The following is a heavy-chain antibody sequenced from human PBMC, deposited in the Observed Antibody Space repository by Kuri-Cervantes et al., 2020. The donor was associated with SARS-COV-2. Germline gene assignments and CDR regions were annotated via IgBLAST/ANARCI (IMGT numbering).Heavy chain of an antibody. V-gene: IGHV4-59*11. J-gene: IGHJ6*03. CDR1: GGSISSHY. Sequence: GSLRLSCTVSGGSISSHYWSWIRQPPGKGLEWIGYIYYSGSTNYNPSLKSRVTISVDTSKNQFSLKLSSVTAADTAVYYCATNSVSDSYYNGDMDVWGKGTTVTVSS. CDR2: IYYSGST. CDR3: ATNSVSDSYYNGDMDV. D-gene: IGHD3-10*01.